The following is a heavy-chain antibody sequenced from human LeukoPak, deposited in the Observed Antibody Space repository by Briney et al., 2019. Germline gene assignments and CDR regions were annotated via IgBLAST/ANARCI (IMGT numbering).Heavy chain of an antibody. J-gene: IGHJ4*02. CDR2: VSSHGNDG. CDR3: TRDAYNFNDFDY. D-gene: IGHD5-24*01. CDR1: EFTFSNYA. Sequence: PGGSLRLSCAVSEFTFSNYAMHWVRQPPGKGLDWVAVVSSHGNDGYYADSVRGRFTISRDNSKNTLYLQIDSLRLEDTAIYYCTRDAYNFNDFDYWGQGTLVTVSS. V-gene: IGHV3-30*17.